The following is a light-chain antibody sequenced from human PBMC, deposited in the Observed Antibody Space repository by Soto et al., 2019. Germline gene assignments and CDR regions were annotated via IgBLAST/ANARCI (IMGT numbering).Light chain of an antibody. CDR3: QQRSNCWT. J-gene: IGKJ1*01. CDR2: DAS. Sequence: EIVLTQPPATLSLSPGERAALSYRASQSVSTFLAWYPHKPGQAPRLLIYDASNRATGIPARFSGSGSGTDFTLTISSLEPEDSAFYYCQQRSNCWTFGQGTKVEIK. CDR1: QSVSTF. V-gene: IGKV3-11*01.